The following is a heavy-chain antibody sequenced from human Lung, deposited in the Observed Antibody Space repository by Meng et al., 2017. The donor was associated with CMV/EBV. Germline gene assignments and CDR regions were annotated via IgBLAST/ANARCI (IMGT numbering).Heavy chain of an antibody. J-gene: IGHJ4*02. CDR2: IYKSGRT. Sequence: SXTXSLTCTVSGSSISSGYYWGWIRQPPGKGLEWIGNIYKSGRTFYSPSLKTRVTMSVDTSKNQFSLKLRSVTAADTAVYYCARFPFDYWGQGTLVTVSS. CDR1: GSSISSGYY. V-gene: IGHV4-38-2*02. CDR3: ARFPFDY.